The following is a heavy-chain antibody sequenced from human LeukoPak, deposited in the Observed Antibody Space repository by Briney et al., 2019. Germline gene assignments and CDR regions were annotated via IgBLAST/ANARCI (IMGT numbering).Heavy chain of an antibody. Sequence: PSETLSLTCTVSGASISSYYWNWIRQPPGKGLEWIADIYYSGSTSYNPSLKSRVTISVDTSKNQFSLKVNSVTAADTAVYYCARDSSAGGWFDPWGQGTLVIVSS. V-gene: IGHV4-59*01. CDR2: IYYSGST. D-gene: IGHD3-16*01. J-gene: IGHJ5*02. CDR1: GASISSYY. CDR3: ARDSSAGGWFDP.